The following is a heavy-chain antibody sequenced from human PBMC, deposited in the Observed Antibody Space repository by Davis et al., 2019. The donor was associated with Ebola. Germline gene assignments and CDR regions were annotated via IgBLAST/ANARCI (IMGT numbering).Heavy chain of an antibody. CDR3: AKDRSVAAAGFYFGMDV. J-gene: IGHJ6*02. Sequence: PGGSLRLSCAASGFTFSNYGMHWVRQSPGKGLEWVAVISSTGSNNYSVDSVKGRFTVSRDNSKNTVYLQMNSLRADDTAVYYCAKDRSVAAAGFYFGMDVWGQGTTVTVSS. CDR2: ISSTGSNN. V-gene: IGHV3-30*18. CDR1: GFTFSNYG. D-gene: IGHD6-13*01.